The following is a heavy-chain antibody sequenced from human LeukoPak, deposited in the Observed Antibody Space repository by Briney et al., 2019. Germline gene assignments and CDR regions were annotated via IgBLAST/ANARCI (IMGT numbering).Heavy chain of an antibody. D-gene: IGHD3-9*01. J-gene: IGHJ4*02. V-gene: IGHV3-48*04. CDR1: GFTFSSYA. Sequence: PGGSLRLSCAASGFTFSSYAMNWVRQAPGKGLEWVSYISSSSSTIYYADSVKGRFTISRDNAKNSLYLQMNSLRAEDTAVYYCARDFRYDTQPYWGQGTLVTVSS. CDR3: ARDFRYDTQPY. CDR2: ISSSSSTI.